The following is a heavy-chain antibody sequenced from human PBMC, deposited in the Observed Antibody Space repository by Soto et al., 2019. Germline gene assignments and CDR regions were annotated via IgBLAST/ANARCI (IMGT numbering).Heavy chain of an antibody. Sequence: GGSLRLSCAASGSTFSSYAMHWVRQAPGKGLEWVSTISSNSAYIYYTDALRGRFTISRDNAKNSLHLQMNSLRAEDTAVYYCTRDASRDSSARGWFDPWGPGTLVTVSS. CDR3: TRDASRDSSARGWFDP. CDR1: GSTFSSYA. J-gene: IGHJ5*02. CDR2: ISSNSAYI. V-gene: IGHV3-21*01. D-gene: IGHD6-13*01.